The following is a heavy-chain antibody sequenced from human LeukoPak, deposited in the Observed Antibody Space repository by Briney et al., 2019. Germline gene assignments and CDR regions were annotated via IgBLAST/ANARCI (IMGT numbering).Heavy chain of an antibody. V-gene: IGHV3-9*01. D-gene: IGHD6-13*01. CDR3: AKDLPYIDIAAAGPIGC. Sequence: HPGRSLRLSCAASGFTFDIYCMRWVRQAPGKGLEWVSGISWNGGSICYADSVEGRFTISRDNAKTPIYLQMNSMRAEDTAFYYCAKDLPYIDIAAAGPIGCWGEGTPVTVAS. CDR2: ISWNGGSI. CDR1: GFTFDIYC. J-gene: IGHJ4*02.